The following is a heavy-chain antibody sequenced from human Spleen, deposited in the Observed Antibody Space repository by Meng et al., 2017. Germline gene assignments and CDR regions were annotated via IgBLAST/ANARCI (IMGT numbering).Heavy chain of an antibody. V-gene: IGHV1-69*13. Sequence: SVKVSCKPSGYNFPDYYIHWVRRAPGQGLEWMGGINPIFGTTNYAQKFQGRVTITADESTTTVYMELSSLRSEDTAVYYCARHGAYCGGDCYYSAFDIWGQGTMVTVSS. D-gene: IGHD2-21*02. CDR3: ARHGAYCGGDCYYSAFDI. CDR2: INPIFGTT. J-gene: IGHJ3*02. CDR1: GYNFPDYY.